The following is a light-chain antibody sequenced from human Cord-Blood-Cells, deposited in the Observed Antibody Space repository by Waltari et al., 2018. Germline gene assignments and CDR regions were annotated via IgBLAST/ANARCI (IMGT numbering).Light chain of an antibody. CDR1: QGISNY. CDR3: QKYNSAPLFT. J-gene: IGKJ3*01. CDR2: AAS. Sequence: DIQMTQSPSSLSASVGDRVTITCRASQGISNYLAWYQQKPGKVPKLLIYAASTLQSGVPSRFSGSGSGTDFTLTISSLQPEDVATYYCQKYNSAPLFTFGPGTKVDVK. V-gene: IGKV1-27*01.